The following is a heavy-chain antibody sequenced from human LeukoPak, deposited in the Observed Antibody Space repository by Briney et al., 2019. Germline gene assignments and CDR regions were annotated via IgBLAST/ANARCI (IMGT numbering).Heavy chain of an antibody. Sequence: SETLCLTCTVSGGSISSVGYYWGWIRQPPGKGLEWIGSIYYSGSTYYNPSLKSRVTISVDTSKNQFSLKLSSVTAADTAVYYCARTFYSSPNNWFDPWGQGTLVTVSS. V-gene: IGHV4-39*01. CDR3: ARTFYSSPNNWFDP. CDR2: IYYSGST. J-gene: IGHJ5*02. CDR1: GGSISSVGYY. D-gene: IGHD2/OR15-2a*01.